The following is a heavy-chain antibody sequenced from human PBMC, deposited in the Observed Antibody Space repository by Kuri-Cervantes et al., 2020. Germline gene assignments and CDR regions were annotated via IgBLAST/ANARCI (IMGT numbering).Heavy chain of an antibody. CDR1: GFTFSSYA. CDR2: ISGSGASI. D-gene: IGHD5-12*01. V-gene: IGHV3-23*01. J-gene: IGHJ3*02. Sequence: GESLKISCAASGFTFSSYAMTWVRQAPGKGLEWVSAISGSGASIYYAKSVKGRFTISRDNSKNTLYLQMNSLRAEDTAVYYCAKDHGGVATMEYAFDIWGQGTMVTVSS. CDR3: AKDHGGVATMEYAFDI.